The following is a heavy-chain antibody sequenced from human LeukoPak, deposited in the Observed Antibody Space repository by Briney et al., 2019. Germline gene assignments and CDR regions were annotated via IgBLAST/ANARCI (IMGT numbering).Heavy chain of an antibody. CDR2: ISSSGAST. Sequence: GGSLRLSCAASGLTFSSYAMTWVRQAPGKGLEWVSSISSSGASTYHADSVKGRFTISRDNSKNTLYLQMNSLTAEDTAIYYCAKDRGSSSPMRYYFDYWGQGTLVTVSS. CDR1: GLTFSSYA. CDR3: AKDRGSSSPMRYYFDY. D-gene: IGHD6-19*01. V-gene: IGHV3-23*01. J-gene: IGHJ4*02.